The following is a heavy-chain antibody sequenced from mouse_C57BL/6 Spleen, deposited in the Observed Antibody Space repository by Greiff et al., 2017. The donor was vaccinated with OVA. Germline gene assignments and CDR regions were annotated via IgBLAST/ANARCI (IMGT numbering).Heavy chain of an antibody. J-gene: IGHJ1*03. Sequence: VHLVESGPGLVQPSQSLSITCTVSGFSLTSYGVHWVRQSPGKGLEWLGVIWSGGSTDYNAAFISRLSISKDNSKSQVFFKMNSLQADDTAIYYCARNGYDGDWYFDVWGTGTTVTVSS. V-gene: IGHV2-2*01. D-gene: IGHD2-2*01. CDR3: ARNGYDGDWYFDV. CDR2: IWSGGST. CDR1: GFSLTSYG.